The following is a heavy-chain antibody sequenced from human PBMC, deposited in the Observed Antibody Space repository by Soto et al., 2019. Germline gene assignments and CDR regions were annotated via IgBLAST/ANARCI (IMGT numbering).Heavy chain of an antibody. J-gene: IGHJ4*02. Sequence: ASVKVSCRASGYTFTSYAMHWVRQAPGQRLEWMGWINAGNGNTKYSQKFQGRVTITRDTSASTAYMELSSLRSEDTAVYYCARDDGITGTHSDYWGQGTLVTVSS. D-gene: IGHD1-20*01. CDR2: INAGNGNT. CDR3: ARDDGITGTHSDY. V-gene: IGHV1-3*01. CDR1: GYTFTSYA.